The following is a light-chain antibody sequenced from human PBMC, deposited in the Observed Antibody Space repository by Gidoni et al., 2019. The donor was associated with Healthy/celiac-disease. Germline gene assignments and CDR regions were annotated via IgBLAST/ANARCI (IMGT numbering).Light chain of an antibody. CDR3: QQRSNWHVT. CDR1: PSVSSD. Sequence: EIVLTQSPATLSLSPGERATLSCRASPSVSSDLAWYPQKPGQAPSLLIHDASHRATGIPARFSGSSSGTDFTLTISSLEPEDFAVYYCQQRSNWHVTFGQGTRLEIK. CDR2: DAS. V-gene: IGKV3-11*01. J-gene: IGKJ5*01.